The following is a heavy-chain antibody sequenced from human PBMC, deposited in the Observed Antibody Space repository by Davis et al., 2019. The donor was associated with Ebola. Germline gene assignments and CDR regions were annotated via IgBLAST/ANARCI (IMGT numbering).Heavy chain of an antibody. CDR2: ISSSGSTI. CDR3: ARDMSIAAAGTIYYYGMDV. D-gene: IGHD6-13*01. J-gene: IGHJ6*02. V-gene: IGHV3-11*01. CDR1: GFTFSDYY. Sequence: GESLKISCAASGFTFSDYYMSWIRQAPGKGLEWVSYISSSGSTIYYADSVKGRFTISRDNAKNSLYLQMNSLRAEDTAVYYCARDMSIAAAGTIYYYGMDVWGQGTTVTVSS.